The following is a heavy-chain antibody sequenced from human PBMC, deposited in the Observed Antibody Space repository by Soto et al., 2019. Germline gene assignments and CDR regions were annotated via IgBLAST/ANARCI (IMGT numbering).Heavy chain of an antibody. J-gene: IGHJ6*02. CDR3: ARLNGYCISTDCHGYYGMDV. CDR2: IYSSGNT. V-gene: IGHV4-39*01. D-gene: IGHD2-2*03. CDR1: GASVSTNSYS. Sequence: SETLSLTCTVAGASVSTNSYSWGWIRQSPGKGLEWIGTIYSSGNTYYNPSLLSRVTISVDTSKNEFSLRLSSVTAADTAVYYCARLNGYCISTDCHGYYGMDVWGQGTTVTVS.